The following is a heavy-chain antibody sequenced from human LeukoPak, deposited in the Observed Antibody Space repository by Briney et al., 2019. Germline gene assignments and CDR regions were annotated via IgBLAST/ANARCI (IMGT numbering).Heavy chain of an antibody. CDR1: GGTFSSYA. D-gene: IGHD1-26*01. V-gene: IGHV1-69*05. CDR2: IIPIFGTA. CDR3: ASPGEWELPDAFDI. J-gene: IGHJ3*02. Sequence: SVKVSCKASGGTFSSYAISWVRQAPGQGFEWMGRIIPIFGTANYAQKFQGRVTITTDESTSTAYMELSSLRSEDTAVYYCASPGEWELPDAFDIWGQGTMVTVSS.